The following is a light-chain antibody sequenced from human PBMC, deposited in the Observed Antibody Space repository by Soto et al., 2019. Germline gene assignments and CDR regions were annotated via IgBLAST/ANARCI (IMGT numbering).Light chain of an antibody. V-gene: IGLV1-44*01. J-gene: IGLJ1*01. CDR1: SSNIGSNT. Sequence: QSVLTQPPSASGTPQQRVPISCSGSSSNIGSNTVNWYQQLPGTAPKLLIYSNNQRPSGVPDRFSGSKSGTSASLAISGLQSEDEADYYCAAWDDSLNGPNYVFGTGTKVTVL. CDR3: AAWDDSLNGPNYV. CDR2: SNN.